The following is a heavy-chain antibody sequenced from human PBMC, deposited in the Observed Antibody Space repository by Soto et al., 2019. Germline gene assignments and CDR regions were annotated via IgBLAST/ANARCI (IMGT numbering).Heavy chain of an antibody. J-gene: IGHJ6*03. D-gene: IGHD2-15*01. CDR2: IYYSGST. V-gene: IGHV4-31*03. Sequence: SETLSLTCTVSGGSISSGGYYWSWIRQHPGKGLEWIGYIYYSGSTYYNPSLKSRVTISVDTSKNQFSLKLSSVTAADTAVYYCARDNCSGGSCYLTKNYYYMDVWGKGTTVTVSS. CDR3: ARDNCSGGSCYLTKNYYYMDV. CDR1: GGSISSGGYY.